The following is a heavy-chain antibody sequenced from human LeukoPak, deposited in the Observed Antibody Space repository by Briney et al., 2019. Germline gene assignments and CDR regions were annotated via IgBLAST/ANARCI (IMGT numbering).Heavy chain of an antibody. J-gene: IGHJ4*02. CDR2: IYYSGST. CDR1: GGSISSYY. D-gene: IGHD6-19*01. Sequence: SETLSLTCTVSGGSISSYYWSWIRQPPGKGLEWVGYIYYSGSTNYNPSLKSRVTISVDTSKNQFSLKLSSVTAADTAVYYCASLAVAGTLRLDYWGQGTLVTVSS. CDR3: ASLAVAGTLRLDY. V-gene: IGHV4-59*01.